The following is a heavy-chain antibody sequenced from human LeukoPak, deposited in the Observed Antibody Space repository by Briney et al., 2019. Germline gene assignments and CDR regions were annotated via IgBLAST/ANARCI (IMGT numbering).Heavy chain of an antibody. CDR2: IDHSGST. CDR3: VGHLSPLRRDYYKWHDY. Sequence: SETLSLTCAVSGYSISSGYFWGWIRRPPGKGLEWIGTIDHSGSTYYNPSLKSRVTISGDTANNQFSPKLNSVTPTDTALYYYVGHLSPLRRDYYKWHDYWGQGALVTVSS. V-gene: IGHV4-38-2*01. D-gene: IGHD5-24*01. CDR1: GYSISSGYF. J-gene: IGHJ4*02.